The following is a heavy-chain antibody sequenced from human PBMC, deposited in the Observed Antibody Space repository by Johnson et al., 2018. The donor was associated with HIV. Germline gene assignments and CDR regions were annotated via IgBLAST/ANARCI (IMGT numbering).Heavy chain of an antibody. V-gene: IGHV3-30*04. Sequence: QVQLVESGGGVVQPGRSLRLSCAASGFTLSSYAMHWVRQAPGKGLEWVAVISYDGSNKYYADSVKGRFTISRDNSKNTLDLQMNSLRAEDTAVYYCAREERTTMVVAGGWAPHGAFDIWGQGTMVTVSS. CDR2: ISYDGSNK. CDR1: GFTLSSYA. J-gene: IGHJ3*02. D-gene: IGHD3-22*01. CDR3: AREERTTMVVAGGWAPHGAFDI.